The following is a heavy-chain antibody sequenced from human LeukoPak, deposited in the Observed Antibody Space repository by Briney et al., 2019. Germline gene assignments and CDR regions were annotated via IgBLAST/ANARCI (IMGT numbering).Heavy chain of an antibody. CDR2: IYTSGST. J-gene: IGHJ4*02. Sequence: PSETLSLTCTVSGGSISSYYWSWIRQPAGKGLEWIGRIYTSGSTNYNPSLKSRVTMSVDTSKNQFSLKLSSVTAADTAVYYCARAPISSGWLSHDYWGQGTLVTVSS. CDR3: ARAPISSGWLSHDY. D-gene: IGHD6-19*01. V-gene: IGHV4-4*07. CDR1: GGSISSYY.